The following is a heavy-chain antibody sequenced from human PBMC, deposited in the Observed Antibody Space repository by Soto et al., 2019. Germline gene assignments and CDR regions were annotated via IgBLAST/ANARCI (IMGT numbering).Heavy chain of an antibody. D-gene: IGHD4-17*01. V-gene: IGHV3-74*01. J-gene: IGHJ4*02. CDR3: TTDRYAVTTFPHFDY. CDR2: VNSDGSST. Sequence: PGGSLRLSCAASGFSFSSHWMHWVRQAPGKGLVWVSRVNSDGSSTSYADSVKGRFTVSRDNARNTLYLQMNSLRAEDTAVYYCTTDRYAVTTFPHFDYWGQGTLVTVSS. CDR1: GFSFSSHW.